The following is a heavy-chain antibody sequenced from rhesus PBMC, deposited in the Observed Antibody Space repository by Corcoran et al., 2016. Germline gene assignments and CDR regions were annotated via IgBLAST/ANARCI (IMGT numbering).Heavy chain of an antibody. CDR3: TRGGGDSSWYKNFDY. D-gene: IGHD6-13*01. CDR2: IYGSPGST. CDR1: GGSMTSSNW. J-gene: IGHJ4*01. Sequence: QVQLQESGPAVVKPSETLSLTCAVSGGSMTSSNWWSWIRQSPGKGLEWIWGIYGSPGSTEYNPSLKSRVTMSKDTSKNQFARKLSSVTAADTAVYYCTRGGGDSSWYKNFDYWGQGVLVTVSS. V-gene: IGHV4-93*01.